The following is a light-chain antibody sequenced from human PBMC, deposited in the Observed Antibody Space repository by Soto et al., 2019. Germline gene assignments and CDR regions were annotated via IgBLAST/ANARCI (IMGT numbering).Light chain of an antibody. CDR2: LNRDGSH. J-gene: IGLJ2*01. Sequence: QLVLTQSPSASASLGASVKLTCTLSSGHSSYAIAWHQQQPEKGPRHLMKLNRDGSHSKGDGIPDRFSGSSSGAERYLTSSSLQSEDEADYYCQTWGTGTVVFGGGTKLTVL. V-gene: IGLV4-69*01. CDR3: QTWGTGTVV. CDR1: SGHSSYA.